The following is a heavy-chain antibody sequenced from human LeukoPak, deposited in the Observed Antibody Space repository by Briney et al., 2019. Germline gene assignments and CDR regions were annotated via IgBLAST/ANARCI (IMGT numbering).Heavy chain of an antibody. CDR2: IHHSGST. CDR1: EGAFLGYY. D-gene: IGHD3-16*02. J-gene: IGHJ4*02. CDR3: ANLSIDY. V-gene: IGHV4-34*01. Sequence: SETLSLTCGVSEGAFLGYYWSWIRQPPGKGLEWIGEIHHSGSTNYNSSLKSRVTISVDKSKNQFSLKLNSVTAADTAVYYCANLSIDYWGQGILVTVSS.